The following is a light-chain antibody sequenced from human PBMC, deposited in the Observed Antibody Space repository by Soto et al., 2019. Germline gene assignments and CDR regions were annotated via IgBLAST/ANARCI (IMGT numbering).Light chain of an antibody. V-gene: IGKV3-11*01. CDR2: DAS. Sequence: EIVLTQSPATLSLSPGERATLSCRASQSVSSYLAWYQQKPGQAPRLLIYDASSRATGIPARFSGSGSGTDFTLTISSPETEDFAVYYCQQRSNWYTFGQGTKLEIK. CDR1: QSVSSY. CDR3: QQRSNWYT. J-gene: IGKJ2*01.